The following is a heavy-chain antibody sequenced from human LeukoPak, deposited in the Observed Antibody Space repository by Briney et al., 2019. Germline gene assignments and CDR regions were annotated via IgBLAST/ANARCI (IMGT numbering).Heavy chain of an antibody. V-gene: IGHV3-23*01. D-gene: IGHD4-17*01. CDR1: GFTFSNYA. Sequence: GGSLRLSCAASGFTFSNYAVMWVRQAPGQGLEWVSAITSAGAPRYADSVKGRFTISRDNSKNTLYLEMNSLRAEDTAQYFCARDPNGDYIGAFEIWGQGTGVTVSS. CDR2: ITSAGAP. J-gene: IGHJ3*02. CDR3: ARDPNGDYIGAFEI.